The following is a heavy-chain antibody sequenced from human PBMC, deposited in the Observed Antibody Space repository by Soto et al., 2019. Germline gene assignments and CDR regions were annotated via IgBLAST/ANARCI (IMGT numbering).Heavy chain of an antibody. CDR2: IYYSGST. CDR3: ARPHGYTVDY. CDR1: GGSISNYY. J-gene: IGHJ4*02. Sequence: SETLSLTCTVSGGSISNYYWSWIRQPPGKGLEWIGYIYYSGSTNYNPSLKSRVTISVDTSKNQFSLKLSSVTAADTAVYYCARPHGYTVDYWGQGTLVTVSS. V-gene: IGHV4-59*08. D-gene: IGHD6-13*01.